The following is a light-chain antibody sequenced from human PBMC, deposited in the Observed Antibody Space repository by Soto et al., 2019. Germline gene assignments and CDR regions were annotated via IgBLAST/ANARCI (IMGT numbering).Light chain of an antibody. J-gene: IGKJ3*01. CDR1: QRIDTS. Sequence: EIVMTRSPATLSVSPGERATLSCRASQRIDTSLAWYQQRPGQAPRLLLYNAATRATGIPARFSGRGFGTEFTLTISSLQSEDFALYYCQQYYKWPPFTFGPGTKVDI. CDR3: QQYYKWPPFT. CDR2: NAA. V-gene: IGKV3-15*01.